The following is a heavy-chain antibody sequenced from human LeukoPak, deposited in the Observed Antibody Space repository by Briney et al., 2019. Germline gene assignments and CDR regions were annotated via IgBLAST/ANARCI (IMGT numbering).Heavy chain of an antibody. D-gene: IGHD3-22*01. CDR3: VRATFYYDSSGYRTFDY. J-gene: IGHJ4*02. CDR2: IYYSGST. CDR1: GGSISSSNW. Sequence: SETLSLTCAVSGGSISSSNWWTWVRQPPGKGLEWIGEIYYSGSTNYNPSLKSRVTISVDKSKNRFSLKLSSVTAADTAVYYCVRATFYYDSSGYRTFDYWGQGTLVTVSS. V-gene: IGHV4-4*02.